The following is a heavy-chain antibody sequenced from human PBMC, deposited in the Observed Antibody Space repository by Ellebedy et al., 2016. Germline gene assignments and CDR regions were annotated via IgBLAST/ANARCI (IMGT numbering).Heavy chain of an antibody. D-gene: IGHD6-19*01. V-gene: IGHV3-23*01. J-gene: IGHJ4*02. CDR2: IGGSGVST. Sequence: GGSLRLSCAASGFTFSSYAMSWVRQAPGKGLEWVSGIGGSGVSTFYADSVKGRFTISRDNSKNTLYLQMNSLRAEDTAVYYCAKDRVGSGWFFFDYWGQGTLVTVSS. CDR1: GFTFSSYA. CDR3: AKDRVGSGWFFFDY.